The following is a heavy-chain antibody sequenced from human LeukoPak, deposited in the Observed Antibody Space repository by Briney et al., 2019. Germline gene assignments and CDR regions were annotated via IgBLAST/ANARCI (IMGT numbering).Heavy chain of an antibody. V-gene: IGHV3-21*01. CDR1: GFTFSSYS. J-gene: IGHJ6*03. CDR3: ARCGEVITFGGVIVPHYYMDV. D-gene: IGHD3-16*02. Sequence: GGSLRLSCAASGFTFSSYSMNWVRQAPGKGLEWVSSISSSSSYIYYADSVKGRFTISRDNAKNSLYLQMNSLRAEDTAVYYCARCGEVITFGGVIVPHYYMDVWGEGTTVTVSS. CDR2: ISSSSSYI.